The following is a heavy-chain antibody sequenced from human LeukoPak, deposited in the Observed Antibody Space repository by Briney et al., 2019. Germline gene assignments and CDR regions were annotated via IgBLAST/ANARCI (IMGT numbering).Heavy chain of an antibody. CDR3: ARDGFGTGSN. Sequence: GGSLRLSCAASGLTFSNYWMDWVRQAPGKGLEWVANIKQDGSEKNYVDSVKGRFIISRGNAKNSLYLQMNTLRADDTAVYYCARDGFGTGSNWGQGTLVTVSS. CDR2: IKQDGSEK. J-gene: IGHJ4*02. D-gene: IGHD3-16*01. CDR1: GLTFSNYW. V-gene: IGHV3-7*03.